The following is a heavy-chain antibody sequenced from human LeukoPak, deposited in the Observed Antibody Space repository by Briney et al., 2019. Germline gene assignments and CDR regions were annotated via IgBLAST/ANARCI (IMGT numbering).Heavy chain of an antibody. Sequence: PGGSLRLSCAASGFTFDDYAMHWVRQAPGKGLEWVCLISGDGGDTFYADSVKGRFTITRDNSKKSLYLQMNSLGTEDTAFYYCAKARGYSDFWGQGTLVTVSS. J-gene: IGHJ4*02. V-gene: IGHV3-43*02. CDR1: GFTFDDYA. CDR2: ISGDGGDT. CDR3: AKARGYSDF. D-gene: IGHD5-12*01.